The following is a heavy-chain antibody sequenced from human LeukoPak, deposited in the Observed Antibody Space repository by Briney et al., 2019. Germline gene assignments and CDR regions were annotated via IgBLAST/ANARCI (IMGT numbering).Heavy chain of an antibody. J-gene: IGHJ4*02. V-gene: IGHV4-39*01. CDR2: ISYSGST. CDR3: VMRDGYRLGYVFVN. Sequence: SETLTLTCTASGGTISTGYYSWGWIRQPPGKGLEWIGSISYSGSTYFHPSLRSRVTISVDTSKNQFSLKLSSVTAADTAGYYVVMRDGYRLGYVFVNWGQGTLVTVSS. D-gene: IGHD5-12*01. CDR1: GGTISTGYYS.